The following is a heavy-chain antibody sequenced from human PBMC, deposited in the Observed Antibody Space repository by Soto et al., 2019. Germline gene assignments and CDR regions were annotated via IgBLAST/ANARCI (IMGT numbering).Heavy chain of an antibody. V-gene: IGHV1-3*01. CDR2: INAGNGNT. J-gene: IGHJ4*02. D-gene: IGHD6-19*01. CDR1: GYTFTSYA. CDR3: ARDGAVAGDSNFDY. Sequence: ASVNVSFKASGYTFTSYAMHWVRQAPGQRLEWMGWINAGNGNTKYSQKFQGRVTITTDTSASTAYMELSSLRSEDTAVYYCARDGAVAGDSNFDYWGQGTLVTVSS.